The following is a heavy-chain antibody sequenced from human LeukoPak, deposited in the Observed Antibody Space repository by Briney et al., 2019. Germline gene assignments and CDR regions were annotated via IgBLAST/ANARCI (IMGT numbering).Heavy chain of an antibody. Sequence: PVLSLRLSCAASGFTFSSYSMNWVRQAPGKGLEWVSSISSRISSYIYYADSVKGRFTISRDNAKNSLYLQMNSLRAEDTAVYYCARGGLHYDFWSGYYYLDYWGQGTLVTVSS. CDR1: GFTFSSYS. CDR3: ARGGLHYDFWSGYYYLDY. V-gene: IGHV3-21*01. CDR2: ISSRISSYI. D-gene: IGHD3-3*01. J-gene: IGHJ4*02.